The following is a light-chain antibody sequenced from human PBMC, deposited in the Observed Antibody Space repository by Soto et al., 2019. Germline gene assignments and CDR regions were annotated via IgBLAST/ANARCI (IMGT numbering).Light chain of an antibody. CDR3: HSYDSPLSGSI. Sequence: QSVLTQPPSVSGAPGQRVTISCTGSTSNIGAGYDVHWYQQLPGTAPKLLVHGTTYRPSGVPDRFSGSRSGTSASLAITGLQADDEATYYCHSYDSPLSGSIFGGGTKVTVL. J-gene: IGLJ2*01. CDR1: TSNIGAGYD. CDR2: GTT. V-gene: IGLV1-40*01.